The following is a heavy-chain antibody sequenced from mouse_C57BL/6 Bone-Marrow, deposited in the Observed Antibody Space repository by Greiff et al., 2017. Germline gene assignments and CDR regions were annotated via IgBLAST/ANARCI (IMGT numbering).Heavy chain of an antibody. CDR2: ISYDGSN. Sequence: VQLKESGPGLVKPSQSLSLTCSVTGYSITSGYYWNWIRQFPGNKLEWMGYISYDGSNNYNPSLKNRISITRDTSKNQFFLKLNSVTTEDTATYYCAREGRVTTVVAPFDYWGQGTTLTVSS. CDR1: GYSITSGYY. D-gene: IGHD1-1*01. CDR3: AREGRVTTVVAPFDY. V-gene: IGHV3-6*01. J-gene: IGHJ2*01.